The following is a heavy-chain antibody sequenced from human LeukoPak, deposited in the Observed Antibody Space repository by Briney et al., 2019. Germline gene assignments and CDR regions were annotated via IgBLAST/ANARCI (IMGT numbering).Heavy chain of an antibody. Sequence: GGSLRLSCAAPGFTFSSYWMHWVRQAPGKGLVWVSRIKSDGSNTNYADSVKGRFTISRDNAKNTLYLQMNSLRAKDTAVYYCARAILTPGGATVTRYFDYWGQGTLVTVSS. CDR2: IKSDGSNT. J-gene: IGHJ4*02. D-gene: IGHD4-17*01. CDR1: GFTFSSYW. V-gene: IGHV3-74*01. CDR3: ARAILTPGGATVTRYFDY.